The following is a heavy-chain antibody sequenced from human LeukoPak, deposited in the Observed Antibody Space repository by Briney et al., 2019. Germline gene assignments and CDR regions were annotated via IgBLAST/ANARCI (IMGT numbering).Heavy chain of an antibody. CDR2: VKPNSVGT. Sequence: ASLKVSCKASGYTFTGYYMHWVRHAPGQGLECVGWVKPNSVGTNYAQKFQGRVTMTRDTSISTAYMELSRLRSDDTAVYYCASNRGYCSGGSCYDWFDPWGQGTLVTVSS. V-gene: IGHV1-2*02. CDR3: ASNRGYCSGGSCYDWFDP. CDR1: GYTFTGYY. D-gene: IGHD2-15*01. J-gene: IGHJ5*02.